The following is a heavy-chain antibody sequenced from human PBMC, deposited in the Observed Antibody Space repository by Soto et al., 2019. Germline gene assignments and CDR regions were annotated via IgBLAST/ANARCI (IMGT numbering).Heavy chain of an antibody. CDR3: ATIRF. V-gene: IGHV1-24*01. J-gene: IGHJ4*02. CDR2: LNPEDGKR. Sequence: ASVKVSCKVSGYTLTELSMYWVRQAPGNGLEWTGGLNPEDGKRIYAQQFQGRVSMTEDTSTDTAHMELSSLKSEDTAVYYCATIRFWGQGTLVTVSS. CDR1: GYTLTELS.